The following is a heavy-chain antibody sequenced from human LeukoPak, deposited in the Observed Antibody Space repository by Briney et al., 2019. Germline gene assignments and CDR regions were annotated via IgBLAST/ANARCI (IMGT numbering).Heavy chain of an antibody. CDR2: IYYSGST. D-gene: IGHD6-13*01. Sequence: SETLSLTCTVSGGSISSYYWSWIRQPPGKGLEWIGYIYYSGSTNYNPSLKSRVTISVETSKNEFSLKLRSATAADTAVYYCARVTGYRIEDYFDYWGQGTLVTVSS. J-gene: IGHJ4*02. V-gene: IGHV4-59*01. CDR3: ARVTGYRIEDYFDY. CDR1: GGSISSYY.